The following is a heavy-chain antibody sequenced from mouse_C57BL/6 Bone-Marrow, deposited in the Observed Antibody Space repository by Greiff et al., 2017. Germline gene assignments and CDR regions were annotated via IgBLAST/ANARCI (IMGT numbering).Heavy chain of an antibody. CDR1: GFSLTSYG. J-gene: IGHJ2*01. D-gene: IGHD4-1*01. CDR3: ALTGTYYFDY. V-gene: IGHV2-2*01. CDR2: IWSGGST. Sequence: QVQLKESGPGLVQPSQSLSITCTVSGFSLTSYGVHWVHQSPGKGLEWLGVIWSGGSTDYNAAFISRLSISKDNSKSQVFFKMNSLQADDTAIYYCALTGTYYFDYWGQGTTLTVSS.